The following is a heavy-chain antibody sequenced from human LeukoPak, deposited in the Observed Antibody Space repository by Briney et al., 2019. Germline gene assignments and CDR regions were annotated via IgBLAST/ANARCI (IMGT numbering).Heavy chain of an antibody. V-gene: IGHV3-23*01. CDR2: ISGSGGST. Sequence: GGSLRLSCAASGFTFSSYAMSWVRQAPGKGLEWVSAISGSGGSTYYADSVKGRFTISRDNSENTLYLQMNSLRAEDTAVYYCAKDHGYSSSWYSPTLDYWGQGTLVTVSS. CDR1: GFTFSSYA. D-gene: IGHD6-13*01. CDR3: AKDHGYSSSWYSPTLDY. J-gene: IGHJ4*02.